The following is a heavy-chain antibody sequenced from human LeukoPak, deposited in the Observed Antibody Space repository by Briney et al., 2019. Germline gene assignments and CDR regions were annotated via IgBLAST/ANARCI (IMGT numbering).Heavy chain of an antibody. J-gene: IGHJ5*02. CDR3: ARGVPQGWVHWFDP. V-gene: IGHV4-59*12. Sequence: SETLSLTCTVSGGSISNYYWNWMRQPPGKGLEWIGYIYYSGSTKYNPSLESRVTISVDTSKNQFSLKVRSVTAADTAVYYCARGVPQGWVHWFDPWGQGTLVTVSS. CDR2: IYYSGST. CDR1: GGSISNYY. D-gene: IGHD1-26*01.